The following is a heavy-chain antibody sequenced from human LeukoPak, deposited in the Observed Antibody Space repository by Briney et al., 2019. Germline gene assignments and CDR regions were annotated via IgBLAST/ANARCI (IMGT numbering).Heavy chain of an antibody. Sequence: GGSLRLSCAVSGLTVSSTYMSWVRQAPGKGLEWVSVTYAGGSTYYADSVKGRFTISRDNSKNTLHLQMNSLRPEDTAVYYCARGGGAYCGDDCYRNFDYWGQGALVTVSS. D-gene: IGHD2-21*02. CDR1: GLTVSSTY. CDR2: TYAGGST. V-gene: IGHV3-66*02. CDR3: ARGGGAYCGDDCYRNFDY. J-gene: IGHJ4*02.